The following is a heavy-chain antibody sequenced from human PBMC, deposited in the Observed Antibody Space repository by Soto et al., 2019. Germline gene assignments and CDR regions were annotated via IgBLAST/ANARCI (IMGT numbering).Heavy chain of an antibody. CDR2: IYHTGTT. Sequence: PSETLSLTCSVSGGSISSIDYFWSWIRQPPGKGLEWIGIIYHTGTTYYNPSLRSRLTISIDTSKSQFSMKLNSVTAADTAVYYCARVMAAMQNWLDPWGQGTLVTVSS. CDR1: GGSISSIDYF. CDR3: ARVMAAMQNWLDP. V-gene: IGHV4-30-4*01. J-gene: IGHJ5*02. D-gene: IGHD2-2*01.